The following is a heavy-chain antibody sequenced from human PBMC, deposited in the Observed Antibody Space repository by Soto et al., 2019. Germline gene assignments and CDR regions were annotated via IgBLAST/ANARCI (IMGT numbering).Heavy chain of an antibody. V-gene: IGHV3-13*01. Sequence: GGSLRLSCAASGFTFSDYDMHWVRQGAGQSLEWVSAIGTAGDTSYSGSVRGRFTISRENAENSVHLQMNSLRAEDTAVYYCARAKGVTLAGGVIGGPDFWGLGTLVTVSS. D-gene: IGHD3-10*01. CDR2: IGTAGDT. J-gene: IGHJ4*02. CDR3: ARAKGVTLAGGVIGGPDF. CDR1: GFTFSDYD.